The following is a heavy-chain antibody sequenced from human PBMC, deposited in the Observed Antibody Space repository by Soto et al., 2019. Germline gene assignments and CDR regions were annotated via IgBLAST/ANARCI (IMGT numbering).Heavy chain of an antibody. V-gene: IGHV3-48*02. CDR3: ARDRGYTYGFDY. D-gene: IGHD5-18*01. Sequence: EVQLVESGGGLVQPGGSLRLSCAASGLTFTSYGMNWVRQAPGQGLEWVSFISSSSSTLYYTDSVKGRFTISRDNAKNSLYLQMNSLRDEDTAVYYCARDRGYTYGFDYWGQGTLVTVSS. CDR2: ISSSSSTL. CDR1: GLTFTSYG. J-gene: IGHJ4*02.